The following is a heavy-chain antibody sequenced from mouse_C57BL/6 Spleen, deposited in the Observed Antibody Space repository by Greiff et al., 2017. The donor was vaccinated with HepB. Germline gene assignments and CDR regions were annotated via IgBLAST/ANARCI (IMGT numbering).Heavy chain of an antibody. J-gene: IGHJ2*01. D-gene: IGHD1-1*01. CDR2: ISYDGSN. CDR3: AREPHYYGSSYIDY. CDR1: GYSITSGYY. V-gene: IGHV3-6*01. Sequence: EVKLMESGPGLVKPSQSLSLTCSVTGYSITSGYYWNGIRQFPGNKLEWMGYISYDGSNNYNPSLKNRISITRDTSKNQFFLKLYSVTTEDTATYYCAREPHYYGSSYIDYWGQGTTLTVSS.